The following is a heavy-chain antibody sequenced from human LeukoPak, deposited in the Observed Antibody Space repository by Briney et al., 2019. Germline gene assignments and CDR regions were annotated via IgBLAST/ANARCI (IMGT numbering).Heavy chain of an antibody. CDR1: GYTFTSYY. CDR3: ARDNRPLTMIVVVITTFPDY. Sequence: GASVKVSCKASGYTFTSYYMHWVRQAPGQGLEWMGIINPSGGSTSYAQKFQGRVTMTRDTSTSTVYMELSSLRSEDTAVYYCARDNRPLTMIVVVITTFPDYWGQGTLVTVSS. D-gene: IGHD3-22*01. V-gene: IGHV1-46*01. CDR2: INPSGGST. J-gene: IGHJ4*02.